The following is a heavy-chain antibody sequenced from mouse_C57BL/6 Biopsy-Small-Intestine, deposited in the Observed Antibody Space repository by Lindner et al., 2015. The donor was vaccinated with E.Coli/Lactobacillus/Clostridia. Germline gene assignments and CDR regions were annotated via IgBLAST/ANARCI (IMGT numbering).Heavy chain of an antibody. J-gene: IGHJ1*01. V-gene: IGHV1-64*01. CDR3: ARSVSDYYGMDV. CDR2: MDPSGGST. CDR1: GYIFTNYY. Sequence: SVKVSCKASGYIFTNYYLHWVRQAPGQGLDWMGIMDPSGGSTTYAPKFRGRVTMTRDTSTSTVYMEVSSLRSEDTAVYYCARSVSDYYGMDVWGQGTTVTVSS. D-gene: IGHD1-1*01.